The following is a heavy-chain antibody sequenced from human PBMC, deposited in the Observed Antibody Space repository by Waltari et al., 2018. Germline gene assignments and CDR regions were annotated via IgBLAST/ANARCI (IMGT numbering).Heavy chain of an antibody. Sequence: QVQLQESGPGLVKPSETLSLTCTVSGGSISSYYWSWIRQPPGKGLEWIGYIYYSGSTNYNPSLKSRVTISVDTSKNQFSLKLSSVTAADTAVYYCARGSSSGDWFGPWGQGTLVTVSS. V-gene: IGHV4-59*01. CDR3: ARGSSSGDWFGP. CDR2: IYYSGST. D-gene: IGHD6-19*01. CDR1: GGSISSYY. J-gene: IGHJ5*02.